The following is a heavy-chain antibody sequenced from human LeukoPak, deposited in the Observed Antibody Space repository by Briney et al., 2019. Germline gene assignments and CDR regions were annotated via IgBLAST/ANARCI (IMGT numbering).Heavy chain of an antibody. CDR2: VYYSGST. CDR3: ARAGSYLGSSWPSEVDY. J-gene: IGHJ4*02. D-gene: IGHD1-26*01. Sequence: PSETLSLTCTVSGGSISSSSYYWGWIRQPPGRGLDWIGYVYYSGSTNYNPSLKSRVTIPVDTSKNQFSLKLSSVTAADTAVYYCARAGSYLGSSWPSEVDYWGQGTLVTVSS. V-gene: IGHV4-61*05. CDR1: GGSISSSSYY.